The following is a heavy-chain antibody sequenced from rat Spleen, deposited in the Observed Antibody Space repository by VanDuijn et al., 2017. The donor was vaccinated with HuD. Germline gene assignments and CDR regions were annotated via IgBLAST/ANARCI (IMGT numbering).Heavy chain of an antibody. CDR2: ISPSGTGT. D-gene: IGHD4-3*01. V-gene: IGHV5-25*01. CDR1: GFIFSNYY. CDR3: VRQDTSGYSNWFTY. J-gene: IGHJ3*01. Sequence: EVQLVESGGGLVQPGRSLKLSCAASGFIFSNYYMVWVRQAPTKGLEWVASISPSGTGTYYRDSVKGRFTVSRDNAKSTLYLQMDSLRSEDTATYYCVRQDTSGYSNWFTYWGQGTLVTVSS.